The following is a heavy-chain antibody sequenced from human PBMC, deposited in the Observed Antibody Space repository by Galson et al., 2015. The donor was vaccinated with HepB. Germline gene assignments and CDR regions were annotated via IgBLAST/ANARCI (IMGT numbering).Heavy chain of an antibody. Sequence: SLRLSCAASGFTFSTYAMSWVRQAPGEGLEWVSAISGSGDSTYYADSVKGRFTISRDNSKKILYLQMNSLRAGDTAIYYCAKDLWDYYYGSGGDAFDIWGQGTMVTVSS. CDR1: GFTFSTYA. CDR3: AKDLWDYYYGSGGDAFDI. D-gene: IGHD3-10*01. J-gene: IGHJ3*02. CDR2: ISGSGDST. V-gene: IGHV3-23*01.